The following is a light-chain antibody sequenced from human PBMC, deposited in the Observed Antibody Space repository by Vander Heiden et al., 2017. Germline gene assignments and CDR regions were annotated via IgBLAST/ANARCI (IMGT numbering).Light chain of an antibody. J-gene: IGKJ3*01. V-gene: IGKV3-20*01. CDR1: QSVSSSD. CDR3: QQYGSC. Sequence: EIVLTQSPGTLSFSPGERATLPCRASQSVSSSDLAWYQQKPGQAPRLLIYGASSRATGIPDRFSGSGSGTDFTLTISRLEPEDFAVYYCQQYGSCLGPGTKVDIK. CDR2: GAS.